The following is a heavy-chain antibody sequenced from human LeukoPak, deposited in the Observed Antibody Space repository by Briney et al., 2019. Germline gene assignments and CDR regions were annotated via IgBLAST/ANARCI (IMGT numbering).Heavy chain of an antibody. V-gene: IGHV3-30-3*01. CDR2: ISYDGSNK. D-gene: IGHD3-22*01. CDR3: ARVRGYYDSSGYPIDY. Sequence: GGSLGLSCAASVFTFSSYAMHWVRQAPGKGLGWVAVISYDGSNKYYADSVKGRFTISRDNSKNTLYLQMNSLRAEDTAVYYCARVRGYYDSSGYPIDYWGQGTLVTVSS. J-gene: IGHJ4*02. CDR1: VFTFSSYA.